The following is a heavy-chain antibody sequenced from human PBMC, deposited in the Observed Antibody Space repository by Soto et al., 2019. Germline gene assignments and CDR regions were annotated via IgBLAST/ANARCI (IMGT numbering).Heavy chain of an antibody. D-gene: IGHD2-8*02. V-gene: IGHV4-34*01. J-gene: IGHJ4*02. CDR2: INHSGST. CDR1: AGSFSGYS. CDR3: ARDKITGLFNY. Sequence: SETLSLTCSVYAGSFSGYSGNWIRQPPGTGLEWIGEINHSGSTNYNPSLKSRVTISVDTSKNQFSLKLTSVTAADTAVYYCARDKITGLFNYWGQGTLVTVSS.